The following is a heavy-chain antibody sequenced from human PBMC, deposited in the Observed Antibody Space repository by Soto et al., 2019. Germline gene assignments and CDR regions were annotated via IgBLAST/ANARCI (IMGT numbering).Heavy chain of an antibody. J-gene: IGHJ4*02. CDR2: ISSRSSTI. D-gene: IGHD6-19*01. V-gene: IGHV3-48*02. Sequence: GGSLRLSCAASGFSFSTYNMNWVRQAPGRGLEWVSYISSRSSTIYHADSVKGRFTISRDNAKNSLYQQMDSLRDEDTAVYFCARAIAVGSTSLDYWGLGTRVTVSS. CDR3: ARAIAVGSTSLDY. CDR1: GFSFSTYN.